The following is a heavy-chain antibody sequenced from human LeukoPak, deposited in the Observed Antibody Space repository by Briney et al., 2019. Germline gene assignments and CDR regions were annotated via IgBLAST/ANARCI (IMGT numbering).Heavy chain of an antibody. Sequence: ASMKVSCKASGYTFTSYDINWVRQATGQGLEWMGWMNPNSGNTGYAQKFQGRVTMTRNTSISTAYMELSSLRSEDTAVYYCARGWFYYGSGRSPPDYWGQGTLVTVSS. D-gene: IGHD3-10*01. CDR2: MNPNSGNT. V-gene: IGHV1-8*01. J-gene: IGHJ4*02. CDR3: ARGWFYYGSGRSPPDY. CDR1: GYTFTSYD.